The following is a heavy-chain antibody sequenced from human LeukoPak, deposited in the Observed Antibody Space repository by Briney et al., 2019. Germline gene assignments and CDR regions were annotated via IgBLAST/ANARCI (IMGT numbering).Heavy chain of an antibody. J-gene: IGHJ4*02. CDR3: ARDFAYGAPGLIDY. D-gene: IGHD4-17*01. Sequence: SETLSLTCTVSGGPISSYYWSWIRQPPGKGLEWIGYIYYSGSTNYNPSLKSRVTISVDTSKNQFSLKLSSVTAADTAVYYCARDFAYGAPGLIDYWGQGTLVTVSS. V-gene: IGHV4-59*01. CDR1: GGPISSYY. CDR2: IYYSGST.